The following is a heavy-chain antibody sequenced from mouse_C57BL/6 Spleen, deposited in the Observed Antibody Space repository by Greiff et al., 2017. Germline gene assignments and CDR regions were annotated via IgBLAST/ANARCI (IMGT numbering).Heavy chain of an antibody. Sequence: QVQLKQPGAELVKPGASVKVSCKASGYTFTSYWMHWVKQRPGQGLEWIGRIHPSDSDTNYNQKFKGKATLTVDKSSSTAYMQLSSLTSEDSAVYYCAIPYYDYGLFAYWGQGTLVTVSA. CDR3: AIPYYDYGLFAY. J-gene: IGHJ3*01. D-gene: IGHD2-4*01. V-gene: IGHV1-74*01. CDR1: GYTFTSYW. CDR2: IHPSDSDT.